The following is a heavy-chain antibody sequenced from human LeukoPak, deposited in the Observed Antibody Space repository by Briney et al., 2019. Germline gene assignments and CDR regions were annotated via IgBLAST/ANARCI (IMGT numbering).Heavy chain of an antibody. Sequence: GGSLRLSCAASGFILSTHGMHWVRQAPGEGLEWVAGMWYDGSREDYADSVKGRFTISRDMSKNTLNLQMNSLRVEDTAMFYCARDLSFGSLDFRGQGTLVTVSS. D-gene: IGHD1-26*01. J-gene: IGHJ4*02. V-gene: IGHV3-33*01. CDR1: GFILSTHG. CDR2: MWYDGSRE. CDR3: ARDLSFGSLDF.